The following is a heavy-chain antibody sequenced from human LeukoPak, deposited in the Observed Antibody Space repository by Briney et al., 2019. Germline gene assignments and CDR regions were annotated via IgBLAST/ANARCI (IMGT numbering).Heavy chain of an antibody. CDR3: ARIGSTGIKHNWFDP. CDR1: GGSISIYY. Sequence: SETLSVTSTVSGGSISIYYWSWISQPPGKGQEWMCYIYYSGSTNYNPSLKSRVTISVDTSKNQFSLKLSSVTAADTAVYYCARIGSTGIKHNWFDPWGQGTLVSVSS. CDR2: IYYSGST. V-gene: IGHV4-59*01. D-gene: IGHD6-13*01. J-gene: IGHJ5*02.